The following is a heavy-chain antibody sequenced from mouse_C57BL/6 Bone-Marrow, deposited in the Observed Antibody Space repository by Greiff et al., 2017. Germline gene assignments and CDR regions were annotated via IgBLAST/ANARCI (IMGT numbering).Heavy chain of an antibody. D-gene: IGHD3-2*02. CDR2: IYPGSGNT. CDR3: ARRAAQATHYFDY. V-gene: IGHV1-76*01. Sequence: QVQLQQSGAELVRPGASVKLSCKASGYTFTDYYINWVKQRPGQGLEWIARIYPGSGNTYYNEKFKGKATLTAEKSSSTAYMQLSSLTSEDSAVYFCARRAAQATHYFDYWGQGTTLTVSS. J-gene: IGHJ2*01. CDR1: GYTFTDYY.